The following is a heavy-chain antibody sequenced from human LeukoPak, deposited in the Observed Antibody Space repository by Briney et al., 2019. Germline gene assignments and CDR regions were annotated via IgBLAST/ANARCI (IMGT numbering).Heavy chain of an antibody. J-gene: IGHJ4*02. V-gene: IGHV4-4*07. Sequence: SETLSLTCTVSGGSISSYYWSWIRQPAGKGLEWIGRIYTSGSTNYNPSLKSRVTMAVDTSKNQFSLKLSSVTAAVTAVYYCASTPSSTWSGYFDYWGQGTLVTVSS. D-gene: IGHD6-13*01. CDR2: IYTSGST. CDR3: ASTPSSTWSGYFDY. CDR1: GGSISSYY.